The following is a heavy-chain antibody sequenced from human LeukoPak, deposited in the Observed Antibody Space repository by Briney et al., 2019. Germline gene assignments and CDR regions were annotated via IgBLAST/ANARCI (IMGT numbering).Heavy chain of an antibody. CDR2: INPSGGST. CDR3: ARAPITMISYFQH. V-gene: IGHV1-46*01. D-gene: IGHD3-22*01. CDR1: GYTFTSYY. J-gene: IGHJ1*01. Sequence: GASVKVSCKASGYTFTSYYIHWVRQAPGQGLEWMGIINPSGGSTSYAQKFQGRVTMTEDTSTDTAYMELSSLRSEDTAVYYCARAPITMISYFQHWGQGTLVTVSS.